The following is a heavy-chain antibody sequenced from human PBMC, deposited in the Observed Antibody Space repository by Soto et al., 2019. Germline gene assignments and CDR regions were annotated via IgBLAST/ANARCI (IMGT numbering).Heavy chain of an antibody. Sequence: SETLSLTCALSGHSISLSYWTWIWQSPGKGLECIGCIHHSGKSNYSPSLRSRVTMSVDTSKNQFSLNLSSVTAADTAMYYCARAGVATIYPGNNWFDPWGQGTLVTVS. CDR3: ARAGVATIYPGNNWFDP. V-gene: IGHV4-59*08. J-gene: IGHJ5*02. CDR2: IHHSGKS. CDR1: GHSISLSY. D-gene: IGHD5-12*01.